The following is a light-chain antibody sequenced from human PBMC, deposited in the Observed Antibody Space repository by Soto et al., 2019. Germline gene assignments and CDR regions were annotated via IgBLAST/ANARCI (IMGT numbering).Light chain of an antibody. CDR1: SSNIGSNY. CDR2: RNI. J-gene: IGLJ1*01. Sequence: QAVVTQPPSASGTPGQRVTISCSGRSSNIGSNYVYWYQQLPGTAPKLLIYRNIQRPSGVPDRFSGSKSGTSASLAISGLRSEDEADYYCAAWDDSLNGFYVFGTGTKLTVL. V-gene: IGLV1-47*01. CDR3: AAWDDSLNGFYV.